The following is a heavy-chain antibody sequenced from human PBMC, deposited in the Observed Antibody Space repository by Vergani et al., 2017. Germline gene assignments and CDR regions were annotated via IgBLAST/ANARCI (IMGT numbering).Heavy chain of an antibody. CDR2: IYYSGST. J-gene: IGHJ6*02. CDR1: GGSISSGGYY. Sequence: QVQLQESGPGLAKPSQTLSLTCTVSGGSISSGGYYWSWIRQHPGKGLEWIGYIYYSGSTNYNPSLKSRVTISVDTSKNQFSLKLSSVTAADTAVYYCARDREERYYGMDVWGQGTSVTVSS. D-gene: IGHD1-1*01. V-gene: IGHV4-31*03. CDR3: ARDREERYYGMDV.